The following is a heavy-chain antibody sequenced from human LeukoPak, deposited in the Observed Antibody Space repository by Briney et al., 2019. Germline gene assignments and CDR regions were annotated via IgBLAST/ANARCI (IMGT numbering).Heavy chain of an antibody. J-gene: IGHJ5*02. Sequence: SETLSLTCAVYGGSFSDYYWSWIRQPPGKGLEWIGEINHSGSTNYNPSLKSRVTISLDTSKKQFSLKLSSVTAADTAVYYCASVRGYSSGWYASGFDPWGQGTLVTVSS. D-gene: IGHD6-19*01. CDR2: INHSGST. V-gene: IGHV4-34*01. CDR3: ASVRGYSSGWYASGFDP. CDR1: GGSFSDYY.